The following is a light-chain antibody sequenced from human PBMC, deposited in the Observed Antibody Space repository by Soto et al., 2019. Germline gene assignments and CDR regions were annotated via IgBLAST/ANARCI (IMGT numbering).Light chain of an antibody. CDR3: SSYTSKSSLI. CDR2: EVR. CDR1: MRDVGAYNL. V-gene: IGLV2-14*01. Sequence: QSVLTQPASVSGSPGQSITISCAGTMRDVGAYNLVSWYQQHPGRAPQLIIYEVRNRPSRISFRFAGSKSGNTASLTISGLQAEDEDDYYCSSYTSKSSLIFCGGTKVTVL. J-gene: IGLJ2*01.